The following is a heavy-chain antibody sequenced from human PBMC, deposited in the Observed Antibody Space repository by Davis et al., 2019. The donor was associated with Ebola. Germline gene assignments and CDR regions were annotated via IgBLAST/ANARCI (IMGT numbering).Heavy chain of an antibody. Sequence: GGSLRLSCAASGFIFDDYAMHWVRQAPGKGLEWVSGISWNSGSIGYADSVKGRFTVSRDNAKNSLYLQMNSLRAEDTAVYYCAGPGGGSRLSYWGQGTLVTVSS. D-gene: IGHD1-14*01. V-gene: IGHV3-9*01. CDR3: AGPGGGSRLSY. CDR2: ISWNSGSI. J-gene: IGHJ4*02. CDR1: GFIFDDYA.